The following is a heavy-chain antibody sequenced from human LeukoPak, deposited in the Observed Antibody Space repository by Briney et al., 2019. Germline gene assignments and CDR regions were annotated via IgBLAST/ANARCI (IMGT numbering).Heavy chain of an antibody. D-gene: IGHD3-9*01. Sequence: GSLRLSCAASGFTFSSYAMSWVRQAPGKGLEWVSAISGSGGSTYYADSVKGRFTISRDNSKNTLYLQMNSLRAEDTAVYYCAKCYPVLRYFDWLPGAFDIWGQGTMVTVSS. CDR2: ISGSGGST. V-gene: IGHV3-23*01. CDR1: GFTFSSYA. J-gene: IGHJ3*02. CDR3: AKCYPVLRYFDWLPGAFDI.